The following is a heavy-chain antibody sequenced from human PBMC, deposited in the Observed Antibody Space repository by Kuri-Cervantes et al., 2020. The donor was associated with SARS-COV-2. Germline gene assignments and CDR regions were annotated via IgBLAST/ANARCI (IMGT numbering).Heavy chain of an antibody. D-gene: IGHD3-3*01. CDR3: AKDRSYHDLWSGSVSAGLDD. CDR2: ISYEQTS. J-gene: IGHJ6*02. V-gene: IGHV3-30*18. CDR1: GFTFSSDS. Sequence: GESLKISCAASGFTFSSDSLHWVRQAPGKGLEWLALISYEQTSYYAVSVKGRLTISRDTSENTLYLQMNSLRVEDTALYYSAKDRSYHDLWSGSVSAGLDDWGQGTTVTVSS.